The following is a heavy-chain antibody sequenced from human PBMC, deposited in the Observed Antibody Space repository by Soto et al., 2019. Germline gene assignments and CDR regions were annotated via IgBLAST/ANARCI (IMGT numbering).Heavy chain of an antibody. CDR2: IDPSDSYT. CDR1: GYSFTSYW. V-gene: IGHV5-10-1*01. J-gene: IGHJ5*02. CDR3: ARGIGGEQQLVRWFDP. Sequence: GESLKISCKGSGYSFTSYWISWVRQMPGKGLEWMGRIDPSDSYTNYSPSFQGHVTISADKSISTAYLQWSSLKASDTAMYYCARGIGGEQQLVRWFDPWGQGTLVTVS. D-gene: IGHD6-13*01.